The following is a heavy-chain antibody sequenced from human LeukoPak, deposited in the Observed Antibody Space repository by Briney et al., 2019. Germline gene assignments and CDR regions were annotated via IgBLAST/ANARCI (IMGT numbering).Heavy chain of an antibody. V-gene: IGHV3-30-3*01. CDR3: ARDGILVVVAATPGVYGMDV. D-gene: IGHD2-15*01. Sequence: GRSLRLSCAASGFTFSSYAMHWVRQAPGKGLEWVAVISYDGSNKYYADSVKGRFTISRDNSKNTLYLQMNSLRAEDTAVYYCARDGILVVVAATPGVYGMDVWGQGTTVTVSS. CDR1: GFTFSSYA. CDR2: ISYDGSNK. J-gene: IGHJ6*02.